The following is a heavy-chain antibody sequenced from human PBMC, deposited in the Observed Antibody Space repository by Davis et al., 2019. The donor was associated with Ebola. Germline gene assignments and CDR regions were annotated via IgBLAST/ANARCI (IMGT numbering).Heavy chain of an antibody. Sequence: PGGSLRLSCAASGFTFSTFGMFWVRQAPGKGLEWVAFIRFDGSEKYYADSVKGRFTISRENSKATLDLQMNTLRAEDTAVYYCARAKYYGMDVWGKGTTVTVSS. D-gene: IGHD6-6*01. CDR3: ARAKYYGMDV. V-gene: IGHV3-30*02. CDR2: IRFDGSEK. CDR1: GFTFSTFG. J-gene: IGHJ6*04.